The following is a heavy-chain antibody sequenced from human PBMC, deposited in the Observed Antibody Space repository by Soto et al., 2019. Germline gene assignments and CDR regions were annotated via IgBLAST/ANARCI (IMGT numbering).Heavy chain of an antibody. CDR1: GYPFTSYG. V-gene: IGHV1-18*01. CDR3: ARGYSNSPDF. J-gene: IGHJ4*02. Sequence: QVQLVQSGEEVKKPGASVKVSCKPSGYPFTSYGITWVRQAPGQGLEWMGWISVSNGNTNYAQNLQGRVTMTADTSTSPAYMELRSLRSDDTALYYCARGYSNSPDFWGQGTLVTVSS. CDR2: ISVSNGNT. D-gene: IGHD6-13*01.